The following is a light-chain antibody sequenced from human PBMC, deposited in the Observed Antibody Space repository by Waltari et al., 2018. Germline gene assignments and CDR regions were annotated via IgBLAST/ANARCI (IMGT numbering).Light chain of an antibody. Sequence: EIVLTQSPGILSLSPGERATLSCRASQSVSRALAWYQQKPGQAPRLLIYGASSGATDIPDRFSGSGSGTDFSLTISRLEPEDFAVYYCQHYVRLPATFGQGTKVEIK. CDR2: GAS. CDR1: QSVSRA. J-gene: IGKJ1*01. V-gene: IGKV3-20*01. CDR3: QHYVRLPAT.